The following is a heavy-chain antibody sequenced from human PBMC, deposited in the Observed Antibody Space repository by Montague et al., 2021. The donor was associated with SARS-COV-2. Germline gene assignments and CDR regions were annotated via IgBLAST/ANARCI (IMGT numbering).Heavy chain of an antibody. Sequence: SVKVSCKASGYTLTSYDINWVRQATGQGLKWMGWMNPNSGNTGYAQRFQGRVTMTRNTSISTAYMELSSLRSEDTAVYYCARGRIIMVRGVIIDNLFDYWGQGTLVTVSS. CDR2: MNPNSGNT. V-gene: IGHV1-8*01. D-gene: IGHD3-10*01. CDR1: GYTLTSYD. J-gene: IGHJ4*02. CDR3: ARGRIIMVRGVIIDNLFDY.